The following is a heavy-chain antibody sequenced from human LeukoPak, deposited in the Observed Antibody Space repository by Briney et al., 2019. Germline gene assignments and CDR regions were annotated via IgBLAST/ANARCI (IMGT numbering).Heavy chain of an antibody. V-gene: IGHV6-1*01. Sequence: SQTLSLTCAICGDSVSSNSVTWNWIRQSPSRGLEWLGRTYYRSTWYNDYAVSVRGRITVNPDTSKNQFSLHLNSVTPEDTAVYYCARRLTQYDCFDPWGQGILVTVSS. CDR1: GDSVSSNSVT. CDR2: TYYRSTWYN. J-gene: IGHJ5*02. D-gene: IGHD2-2*01. CDR3: ARRLTQYDCFDP.